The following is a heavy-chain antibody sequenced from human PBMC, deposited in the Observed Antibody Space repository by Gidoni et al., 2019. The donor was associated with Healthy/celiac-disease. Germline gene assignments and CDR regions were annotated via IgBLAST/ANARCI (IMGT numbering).Heavy chain of an antibody. D-gene: IGHD2-2*01. CDR2: IYHSGST. CDR3: ARGDCSSTSCYSEYYYYGMDV. J-gene: IGHJ6*02. Sequence: QVQLQESGPGLVKPSGTLSLTCAVSGGSISSSNWWSWVRQPPGKGLAWIGEIYHSGSTNYNPSLKSRVTISVDKSKNQFSLKLSSVTAADTAVYYCARGDCSSTSCYSEYYYYGMDVWGQGTTVTVSS. V-gene: IGHV4-4*02. CDR1: GGSISSSNW.